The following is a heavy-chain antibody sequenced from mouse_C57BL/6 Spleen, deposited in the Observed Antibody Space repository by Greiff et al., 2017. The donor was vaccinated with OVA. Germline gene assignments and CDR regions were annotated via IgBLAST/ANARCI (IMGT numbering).Heavy chain of an antibody. CDR3: AREAITTVVAHWYFDV. V-gene: IGHV3-6*01. J-gene: IGHJ1*03. CDR2: ISYDGSN. Sequence: EVKLMESGPGLVKPSQSLSLTCSVTGYSITSGYYWNWIRQFPGNKLEWMGYISYDGSNNYNPSLKNRISITRDTSKNQFFLKLNSVTTEDTATYYCAREAITTVVAHWYFDVWGTGTTVTVSS. CDR1: GYSITSGYY. D-gene: IGHD1-1*01.